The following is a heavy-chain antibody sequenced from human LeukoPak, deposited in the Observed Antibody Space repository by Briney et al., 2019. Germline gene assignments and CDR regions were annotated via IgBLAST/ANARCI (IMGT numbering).Heavy chain of an antibody. CDR2: ISGSGGST. CDR3: AKDHRRSGGYYFDY. J-gene: IGHJ4*02. V-gene: IGHV3-23*01. D-gene: IGHD1-14*01. CDR1: GFTFSSYA. Sequence: GGSPRLSCAASGFTFSSYAMSWVRQAPGKGLEWVSAISGSGGSTYYADSVKGRFTISRDNSKNTLYLQMNSLRAEDTAVYYCAKDHRRSGGYYFDYWGQGTLVTVSS.